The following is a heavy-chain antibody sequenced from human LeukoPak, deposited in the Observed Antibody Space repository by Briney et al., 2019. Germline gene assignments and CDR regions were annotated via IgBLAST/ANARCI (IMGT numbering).Heavy chain of an antibody. D-gene: IGHD6-19*01. J-gene: IGHJ4*02. CDR1: GGSISSYY. V-gene: IGHV4-59*01. Sequence: SETLSLTCTVSGGSISSYYWSWIRQPPGKGLEWIGYIYYSGSTNYNPFLKSRVTISVDTSKNQFSLKLSSVTAADTAVYYCARGGVAGDFDYWGQGTLVTVSS. CDR2: IYYSGST. CDR3: ARGGVAGDFDY.